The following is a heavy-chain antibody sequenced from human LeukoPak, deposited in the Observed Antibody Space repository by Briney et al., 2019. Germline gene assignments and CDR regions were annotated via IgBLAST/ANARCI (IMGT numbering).Heavy chain of an antibody. V-gene: IGHV1-69*04. Sequence: SVKVSCKASGGTFSSYTISWVRQAPGQGLGWMGRIIPILGIANYAQKFQGRVTITADKSTSTAYMELSSMRSDDTAVYYCAREDANYDILTGYYTLYYFDYWGQGTLVTVSS. CDR3: AREDANYDILTGYYTLYYFDY. CDR1: GGTFSSYT. D-gene: IGHD3-9*01. J-gene: IGHJ4*02. CDR2: IIPILGIA.